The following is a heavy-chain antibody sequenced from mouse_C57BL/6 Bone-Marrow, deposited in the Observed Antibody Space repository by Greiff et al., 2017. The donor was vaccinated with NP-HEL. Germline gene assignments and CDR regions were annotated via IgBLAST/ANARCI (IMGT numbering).Heavy chain of an antibody. CDR1: GYSITSGYY. CDR2: ISYDGSN. CDR3: AREGPTVVDY. J-gene: IGHJ2*01. V-gene: IGHV3-6*01. D-gene: IGHD1-1*01. Sequence: DVKLQESGPGLVKPSQSLFLTCSVTGYSITSGYYWNWIRQFPGNKLEWMGYISYDGSNNYNPSLKNRISITRDTSKNQFFLKLNSVTTEDTATYYCAREGPTVVDYWGQGTTLTVSS.